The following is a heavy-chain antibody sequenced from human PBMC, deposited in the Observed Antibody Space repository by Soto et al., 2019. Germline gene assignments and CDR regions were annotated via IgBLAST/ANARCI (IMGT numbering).Heavy chain of an antibody. CDR3: ARGRYGDY. Sequence: QAHLVQSGSEVKKHGASVKVSCKGSGYIFTSYGTAWVRQAPGQGLEWMGWISAHNGKTEYAQKFQGRVTVTRDTSTSTAYLELRSLRSDDTALYYCARGRYGDYWGQGALVTVSS. CDR2: ISAHNGKT. J-gene: IGHJ4*02. V-gene: IGHV1-18*01. CDR1: GYIFTSYG. D-gene: IGHD4-17*01.